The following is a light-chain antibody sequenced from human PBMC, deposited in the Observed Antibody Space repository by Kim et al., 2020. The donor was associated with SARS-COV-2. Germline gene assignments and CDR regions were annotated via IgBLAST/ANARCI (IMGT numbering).Light chain of an antibody. J-gene: IGLJ2*01. Sequence: QSALTQPASVSGSPGQSITISCTGSSSHVGGYDYISWYQQHPGKAPKLIIYDVNNRRAGVSNRFSGSNSGNTASLIIYGLQAEDEADYYCSSYATIYKVLFGGVTQLTVL. CDR3: SSYATIYKVL. CDR1: SSHVGGYDY. CDR2: DVN. V-gene: IGLV2-14*03.